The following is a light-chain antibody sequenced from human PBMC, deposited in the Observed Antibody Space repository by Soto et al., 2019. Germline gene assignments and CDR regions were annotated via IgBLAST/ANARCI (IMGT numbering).Light chain of an antibody. J-gene: IGKJ4*01. CDR3: QQYNDWPPLT. V-gene: IGKV3-15*01. CDR2: GAS. Sequence: EIVMTQSPATLSLSPGERTTLSCRARQSVSSNLAWYQQKPGQAPRLLIYGASTRATGIPARFSGSGSGTELTLTISSLQSEDFAVYYCQQYNDWPPLTFGGGTKVEIK. CDR1: QSVSSN.